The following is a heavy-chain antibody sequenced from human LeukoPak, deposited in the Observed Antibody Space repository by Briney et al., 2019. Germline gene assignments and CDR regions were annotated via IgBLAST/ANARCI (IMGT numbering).Heavy chain of an antibody. CDR2: INPNSGGT. CDR3: ARGLRFLEWYDAFDI. J-gene: IGHJ3*02. V-gene: IGHV1-2*02. CDR1: GYTFTGYY. D-gene: IGHD3-3*01. Sequence: ASVTASCKASGYTFTGYYMHWVRQAPGQGLEWMGWINPNSGGTNYAQKFQGRVTMTRDTSISTAYMELSRLRSDDTAVYYCARGLRFLEWYDAFDIWGQGTMVTVSS.